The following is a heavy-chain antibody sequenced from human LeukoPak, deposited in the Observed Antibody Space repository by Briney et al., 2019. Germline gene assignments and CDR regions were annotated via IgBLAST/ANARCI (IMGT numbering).Heavy chain of an antibody. Sequence: SGRCLRLSRTASGFTFGVLSTRWVRHASRKGREWVVFIRSKAYDGTTEYAASVKGRFTTSRDESKTIAYVHIDILNPEGISVYYCSRAYCGGDCYFQHWGQGPLVSVPS. CDR1: GFTFGVLS. J-gene: IGHJ1*01. D-gene: IGHD2-21*02. CDR2: IRSKAYDGTT. CDR3: SRAYCGGDCYFQH. V-gene: IGHV3-49*04.